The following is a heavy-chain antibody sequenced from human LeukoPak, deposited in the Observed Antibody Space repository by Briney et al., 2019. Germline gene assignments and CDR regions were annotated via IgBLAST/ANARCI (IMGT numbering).Heavy chain of an antibody. CDR3: ARDWTIGDYYYYYGMDV. CDR1: GFSFSRYS. Sequence: QAGGSLRLSCAASGFSFSRYSMSWVRQAPGKGLEWVSVITESDDITYYADSVKGRFTISRDNSKNTLYLQMNGLRAEDTAVYYCARDWTIGDYYYYYGMDVWGQGTTVTVSS. V-gene: IGHV3-23*01. J-gene: IGHJ6*02. CDR2: ITESDDIT. D-gene: IGHD3-16*01.